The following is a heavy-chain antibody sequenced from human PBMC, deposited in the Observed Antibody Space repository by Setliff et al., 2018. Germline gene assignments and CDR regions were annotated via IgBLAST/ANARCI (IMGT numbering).Heavy chain of an antibody. CDR1: GFTFSSYS. CDR2: ISSSSSTI. D-gene: IGHD6-25*01. CDR3: ARSPANGGHDSFDI. V-gene: IGHV3-48*04. Sequence: GGSLRLSCAASGFTFSSYSMNWVHQAPGKGLELVSYISSSSSTIYYADSVKGRFTISRDNAQNSLYLQMNSLGVDDTAVYYCARSPANGGHDSFDIWGQGTMVTVSS. J-gene: IGHJ3*02.